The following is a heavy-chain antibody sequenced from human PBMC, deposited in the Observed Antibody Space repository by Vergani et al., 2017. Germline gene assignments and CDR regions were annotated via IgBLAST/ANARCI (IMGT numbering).Heavy chain of an antibody. Sequence: QVQLVQSGAEVKKPGASVKVSCKASGYTFTSYGISWVRQAPGQGLEWMGWISAYNGNTNYAQKLQGRVTMTTDTSTSTAYMELRSLRADDTAVYYCARDKRTGSKKPYYYGMDVWGQGTTVTVSS. V-gene: IGHV1-18*01. J-gene: IGHJ6*02. CDR2: ISAYNGNT. D-gene: IGHD1-14*01. CDR1: GYTFTSYG. CDR3: ARDKRTGSKKPYYYGMDV.